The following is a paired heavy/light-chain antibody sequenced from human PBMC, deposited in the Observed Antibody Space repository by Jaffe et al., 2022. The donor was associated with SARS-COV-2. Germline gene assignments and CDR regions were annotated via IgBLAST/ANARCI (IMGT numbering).Heavy chain of an antibody. J-gene: IGHJ4*02. CDR3: ARSPSGSYGYGSYY. CDR1: GGSMTSDSYY. V-gene: IGHV4-61*02. CDR2: ISTSGNT. Sequence: QVQLQESGPGLVKPSQTLSLTCTVSGGSMTSDSYYWSWIRQPAGKGLEWIGRISTSGNTNYNPSLKSRVTMSVDTSKNQFSLKLSSVTAADTAMYYCARSPSGSYGYGSYYWGQGTLVTVSS. D-gene: IGHD3-16*01.
Light chain of an antibody. V-gene: IGKV1-39*01. CDR2: AAS. CDR3: QQIYSVPIT. Sequence: DIQMTQSPSSLSASVGDRVTITCRASQSISRYLNWYQQKPGKAPKFLIYAASSLQSGVPSRFSGSGSGTDFTLTISSLQPEDFATYYCQQIYSVPITFGQGTRLDIK. CDR1: QSISRY. J-gene: IGKJ5*01.